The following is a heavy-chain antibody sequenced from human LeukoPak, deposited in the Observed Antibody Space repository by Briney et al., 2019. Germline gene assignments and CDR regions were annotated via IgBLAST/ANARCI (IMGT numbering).Heavy chain of an antibody. CDR1: GYTFTSYD. J-gene: IGHJ5*02. CDR3: ASGSYGDYFWFDP. CDR2: MNPNSGNT. D-gene: IGHD4-17*01. Sequence: ASVKVSCKAPGYTFTSYDINWVRQATGQGLEWMGWMNPNSGNTGYAQKFQGRVTMTRNTSISTAYMELSSLRSEDTAVYYCASGSYGDYFWFDPWGQGTLVTVSS. V-gene: IGHV1-8*01.